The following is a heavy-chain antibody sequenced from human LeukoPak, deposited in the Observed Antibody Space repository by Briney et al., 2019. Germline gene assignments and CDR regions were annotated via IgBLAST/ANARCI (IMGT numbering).Heavy chain of an antibody. CDR1: GGSFSGYY. V-gene: IGHV4-34*01. CDR3: ARARSWHYCDS. J-gene: IGHJ4*02. D-gene: IGHD6-13*01. Sequence: KPSETLSLNCSVDGGSFSGYYWRWHRQPPGKGLEWIGEIDDSGSTNYNPSLKSRVTISVDTSKNQFSLNLSSVTAAATAVYYCARARSWHYCDSWGQGTLVTVSS. CDR2: IDDSGST.